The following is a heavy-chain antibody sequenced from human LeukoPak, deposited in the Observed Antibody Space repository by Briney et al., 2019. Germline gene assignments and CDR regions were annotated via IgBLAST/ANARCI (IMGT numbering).Heavy chain of an antibody. Sequence: SETLSLTYTVSGGSISSYYWSWIRQPPGKGLEWIGYIYYSGSTNYNPSLKSRVTISVDTSKNQFSLKLSSVTAADTAVYYCARVSDYYYGMDVWGQGTTVTVSS. J-gene: IGHJ6*02. V-gene: IGHV4-59*01. CDR3: ARVSDYYYGMDV. CDR1: GGSISSYY. CDR2: IYYSGST.